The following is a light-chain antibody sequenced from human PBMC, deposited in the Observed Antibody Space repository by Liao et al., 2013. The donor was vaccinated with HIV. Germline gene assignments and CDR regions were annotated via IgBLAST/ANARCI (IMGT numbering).Light chain of an antibody. CDR1: NIGTKS. J-gene: IGLJ1*01. CDR3: QAWDSSAACYV. CDR2: YDS. Sequence: SYVLTQPPSLSVAPGKTATITCGGDNIGTKSVHWYQQKPGQAPVLVILYDSDRPSGIPERFSGSNSGNTATLTISGTQAMDEADYYCQAWDSSAACYVFGTGTKVTVL. V-gene: IGLV3-21*01.